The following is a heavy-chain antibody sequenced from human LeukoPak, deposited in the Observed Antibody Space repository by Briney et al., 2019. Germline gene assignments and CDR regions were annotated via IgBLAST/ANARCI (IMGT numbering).Heavy chain of an antibody. CDR1: GFTFSSHW. D-gene: IGHD6-6*01. V-gene: IGHV3-7*01. CDR3: ARGPNSNWSGLDF. CDR2: IKEDGSEK. Sequence: GGSLRLSCAVSGFTFSSHWMSWVRQAPGKGLEWVAYIKEDGSEKFYVDSVKGRFTVSRDNAKNTLYLQVNNLRAEDTAVYYCARGPNSNWSGLDFWGQGTLLTVSS. J-gene: IGHJ4*02.